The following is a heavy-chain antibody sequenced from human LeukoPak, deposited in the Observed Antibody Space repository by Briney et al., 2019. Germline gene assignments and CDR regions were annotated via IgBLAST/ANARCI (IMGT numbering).Heavy chain of an antibody. CDR3: ANIGYCSGGSCYSVNYYHYGMDV. V-gene: IGHV1-69*01. Sequence: SVKVSCKASGGTFSSYAISWVRQAPGQGLEWMGGIIPIFGAANYAQKFQGRVTITADESTSTAYMELSSLRSEDTAVYYCANIGYCSGGSCYSVNYYHYGMDVWGQGTTVTVSS. CDR2: IIPIFGAA. D-gene: IGHD2-15*01. CDR1: GGTFSSYA. J-gene: IGHJ6*02.